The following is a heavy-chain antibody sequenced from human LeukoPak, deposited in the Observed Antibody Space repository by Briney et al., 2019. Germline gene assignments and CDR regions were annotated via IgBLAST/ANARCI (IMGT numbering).Heavy chain of an antibody. J-gene: IGHJ6*03. CDR2: MNPNSGNT. CDR3: ARDNGGTAMAYYYYYYMDV. Sequence: RASVTVSCKSSVYTFTSYDINWVRQAPGQGLEWMGWMNPNSGNTGYAQKFQGRVTMTSNTSISTAYMELSSLRSEDTAVYYCARDNGGTAMAYYYYYYMDVWGKGTTVTVSS. CDR1: VYTFTSYD. D-gene: IGHD5-18*01. V-gene: IGHV1-8*01.